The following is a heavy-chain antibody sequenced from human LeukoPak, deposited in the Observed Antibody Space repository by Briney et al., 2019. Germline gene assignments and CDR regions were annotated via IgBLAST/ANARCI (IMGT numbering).Heavy chain of an antibody. CDR1: GFTFSSYA. Sequence: GGSLRLSCAASGFTFSSYAMSWVRQAPGKGMEWVSAISGSGGSTYYADSVKGRFTISRDNSKNTLYLQMNSLRAEDTAVYYCAKRATGYSSGWYDFDYWGQGTLVTVSS. V-gene: IGHV3-23*01. CDR3: AKRATGYSSGWYDFDY. J-gene: IGHJ4*02. CDR2: ISGSGGST. D-gene: IGHD6-19*01.